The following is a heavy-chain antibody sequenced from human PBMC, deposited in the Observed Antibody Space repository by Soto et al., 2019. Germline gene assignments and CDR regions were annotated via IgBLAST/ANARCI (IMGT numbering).Heavy chain of an antibody. J-gene: IGHJ6*02. CDR2: IYYSGST. V-gene: IGHV4-61*01. CDR1: GGSVSSGSYY. Sequence: PSETLSLTCTVSGGSVSSGSYYWSWIRQPPGKGLEWIGYIYYSGSTNYNPSLKSRVTISVDTSKNQFSLKLSSVTAADTAVYYCARALVLDFWSGYSSYGMDVWGQGTTVTV. CDR3: ARALVLDFWSGYSSYGMDV. D-gene: IGHD3-3*01.